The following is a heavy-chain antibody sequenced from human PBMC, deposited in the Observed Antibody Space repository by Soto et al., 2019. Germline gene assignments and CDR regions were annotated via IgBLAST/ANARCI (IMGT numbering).Heavy chain of an antibody. CDR3: ARGSPTSSDPLDS. CDR2: IYSGEST. V-gene: IGHV3-53*01. D-gene: IGHD1-26*01. CDR1: GLSVSTNF. J-gene: IGHJ4*02. Sequence: EVQLVESGGGLMQPGGSLRLSCKASGLSVSTNFMSWVRQAPGKGLAWVSVIYSGESTYYADSVKGRFTVSRDKSENTLYLQMSGLRGDDAGMYYWARGSPTSSDPLDSWGQGTLGTVSS.